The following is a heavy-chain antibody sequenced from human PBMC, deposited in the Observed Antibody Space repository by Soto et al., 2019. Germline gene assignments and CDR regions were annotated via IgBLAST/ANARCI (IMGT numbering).Heavy chain of an antibody. Sequence: SETLSLTCTVSGGSLSSYYWSWIRQPPGEGLEWIGYIYYSGSTNYNPSLKSRVTISVDTSKNQFSLKLNSMTAADTAVYYCARHNYGSGSTYFDYWGQGTLVTVSS. J-gene: IGHJ4*02. CDR3: ARHNYGSGSTYFDY. V-gene: IGHV4-59*08. CDR1: GGSLSSYY. CDR2: IYYSGST. D-gene: IGHD3-10*01.